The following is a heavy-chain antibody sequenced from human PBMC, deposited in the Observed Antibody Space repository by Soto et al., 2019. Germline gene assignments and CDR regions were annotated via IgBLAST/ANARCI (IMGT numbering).Heavy chain of an antibody. Sequence: GGSLRLSCLASGFTFSRYWMHWVRQAPGKGLVWVSRINTDKSTLTYADSVEGRFTISRDNAKNTLYLQMDSLRAEDTAVYYCARGVWVGTTSGALDIWGQGTMVTVSS. CDR3: ARGVWVGTTSGALDI. J-gene: IGHJ3*02. CDR1: GFTFSRYW. CDR2: INTDKSTL. V-gene: IGHV3-74*03. D-gene: IGHD1-26*01.